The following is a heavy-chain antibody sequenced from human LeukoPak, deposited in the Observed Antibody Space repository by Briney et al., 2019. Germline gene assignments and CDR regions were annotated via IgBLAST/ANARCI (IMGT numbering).Heavy chain of an antibody. CDR2: IKQDGSEK. CDR3: ARASNPWLQLT. V-gene: IGHV3-7*05. J-gene: IGHJ5*02. D-gene: IGHD5-24*01. Sequence: GGSPRHSCAASGFTFSNYWMIWVRQAPGKGREWVGNIKQDGSEKRYADSVRGRFTISRDNAQTSLYLQMNSLRAEDTAVYYCARASNPWLQLTWGQGTLVTVSS. CDR1: GFTFSNYW.